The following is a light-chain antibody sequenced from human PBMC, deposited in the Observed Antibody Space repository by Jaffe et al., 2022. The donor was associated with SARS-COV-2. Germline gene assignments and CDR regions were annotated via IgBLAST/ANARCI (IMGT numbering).Light chain of an antibody. CDR1: QRVNSNC. Sequence: EIVLTQSPGTLSLSPGERATLSCRASQRVNSNCLLWYQQKPGQPPRLLIYGAASRATGVPDRFSGSVSGTDFTLTISRLQPEDFAVYYCQQYASPPLTLGGGTKVEIK. J-gene: IGKJ4*01. V-gene: IGKV3-20*01. CDR2: GAA. CDR3: QQYASPPLT.